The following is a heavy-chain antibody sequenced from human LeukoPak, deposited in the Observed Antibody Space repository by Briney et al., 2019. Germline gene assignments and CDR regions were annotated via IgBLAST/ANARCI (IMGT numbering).Heavy chain of an antibody. V-gene: IGHV3-7*01. CDR2: IKQDGSEK. Sequence: PGGSLRLSCAASGFTFSSYGMHWVRQAPGKGLEWVANIKQDGSEKYYVDSVKGRFTISRDNAKNSLSLQMNSLRAEDTAVYYCASRAHFWSGPGGWGQGTLVTVSS. CDR3: ASRAHFWSGPGG. CDR1: GFTFSSYG. J-gene: IGHJ4*02. D-gene: IGHD3-3*02.